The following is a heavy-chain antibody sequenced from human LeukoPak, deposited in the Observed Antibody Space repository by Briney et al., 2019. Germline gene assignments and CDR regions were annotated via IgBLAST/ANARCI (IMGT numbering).Heavy chain of an antibody. CDR3: ARGPPRLNWFDP. D-gene: IGHD6-25*01. CDR2: INGGNGNT. J-gene: IGHJ5*02. Sequence: ASVKVSCKASGYTFTSYAMHWVRQAPGQRLEWMGWINGGNGNTKYSQKLQGRVTITRDTSATTAYMELRSLRSEDTAVFYYARGPPRLNWFDPWGQGTLVTVSS. CDR1: GYTFTSYA. V-gene: IGHV1-3*01.